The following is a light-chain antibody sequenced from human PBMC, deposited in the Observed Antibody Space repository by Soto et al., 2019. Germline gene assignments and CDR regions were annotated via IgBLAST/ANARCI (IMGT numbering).Light chain of an antibody. Sequence: QAVVTQAPSASGTPGQRVTISCSGSSSNIGTNTVNWYQQQLPGTAPKLLIYTNNERPSGVPDRFSGSKSGTSASLAISGLQSEDEADYYCAAWDDSLNGWVFGGGTKVTVL. CDR1: SSNIGTNT. V-gene: IGLV1-44*01. CDR3: AAWDDSLNGWV. CDR2: TNN. J-gene: IGLJ3*02.